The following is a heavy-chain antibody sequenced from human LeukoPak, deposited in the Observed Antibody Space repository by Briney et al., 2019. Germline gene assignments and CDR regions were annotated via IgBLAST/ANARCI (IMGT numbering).Heavy chain of an antibody. Sequence: SETLSLTCAVYGGSFSGYYWSLIRQPPGKGLEWIGEINHSGSTNYNPSLKSRVTISVDTSKNQFSLKLSSVTAADTAVYYCARGLNCSSTSCYFAAWFDPWGQGTLVTVSS. CDR3: ARGLNCSSTSCYFAAWFDP. CDR2: INHSGST. CDR1: GGSFSGYY. V-gene: IGHV4-34*01. J-gene: IGHJ5*02. D-gene: IGHD2-2*01.